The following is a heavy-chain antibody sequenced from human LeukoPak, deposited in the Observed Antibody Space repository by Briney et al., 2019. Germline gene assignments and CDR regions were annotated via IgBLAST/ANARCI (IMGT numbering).Heavy chain of an antibody. D-gene: IGHD5-12*01. Sequence: GGSLSLSCKGSGYSFANYWIVWVRQMPGKSLELMGVIYPGDSDTRYSPSFQGQVTISADKSISTAYLQWSSLKASYTAVYYCARRVSGYDVCDYWGQGTLVTVSS. V-gene: IGHV5-51*01. CDR1: GYSFANYW. CDR2: IYPGDSDT. J-gene: IGHJ4*02. CDR3: ARRVSGYDVCDY.